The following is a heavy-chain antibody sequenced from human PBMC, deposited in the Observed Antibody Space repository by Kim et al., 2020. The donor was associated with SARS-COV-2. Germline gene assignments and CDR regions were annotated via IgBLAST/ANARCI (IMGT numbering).Heavy chain of an antibody. CDR1: GGSVSSGSYY. J-gene: IGHJ4*02. CDR3: ARSEERAYYDFWSGYYRDYYFDY. CDR2: IYYSGST. V-gene: IGHV4-61*01. Sequence: SETLSLTCTVSGGSVSSGSYYWSWIRQPPGKGLEWIGYIYYSGSTNYNPSLKSRVTISVDTSKNQFSLKLSSVTAADTAVYYCARSEERAYYDFWSGYYRDYYFDYWGQGTLVTVSS. D-gene: IGHD3-3*01.